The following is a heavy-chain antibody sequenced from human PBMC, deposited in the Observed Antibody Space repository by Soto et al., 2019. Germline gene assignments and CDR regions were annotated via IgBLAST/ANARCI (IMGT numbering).Heavy chain of an antibody. Sequence: QVQLQESGPGLVKPSGTLSLTCAVCGGSIRSNNWWSWVRQPPGKGLEWIGEIFHSGSTHYNPSLKTRVTISVDKSKNQFSLKLSSVTAADTAVYYCARVYSGSYSDYWGQGTLVTVSS. V-gene: IGHV4-4*02. J-gene: IGHJ4*02. CDR2: IFHSGST. CDR3: ARVYSGSYSDY. D-gene: IGHD1-26*01. CDR1: GGSIRSNNW.